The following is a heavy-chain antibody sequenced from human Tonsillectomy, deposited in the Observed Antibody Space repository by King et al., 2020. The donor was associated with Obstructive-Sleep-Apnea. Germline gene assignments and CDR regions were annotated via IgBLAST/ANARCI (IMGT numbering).Heavy chain of an antibody. V-gene: IGHV3-7*01. D-gene: IGHD6-19*01. CDR2: IKQDGSEK. J-gene: IGHJ4*02. Sequence: VQLVESGGGLGQPGGSLILSCAASGFTFNNNWISWVRQAPGKGLEWVANIKQDGSEKYYVDSVKGRFTISRDNAKNSVYLQMNSLRAEDTAVFYCASEWLRIPLAGIDFWGQGTHVTVSS. CDR3: ASEWLRIPLAGIDF. CDR1: GFTFNNNW.